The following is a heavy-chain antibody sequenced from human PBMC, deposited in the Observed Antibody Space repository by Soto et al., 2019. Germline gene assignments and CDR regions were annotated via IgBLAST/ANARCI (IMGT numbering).Heavy chain of an antibody. CDR2: IYSAGSA. Sequence: GGSLRLSCAASGFTVSSYYMSWVRQAPGKGLEWVSVIYSAGSADFADSVKGRFTISRDNSKNTLYLQMSSLRAEDTAVYYCARVPRSSYPYFAYGAQGTLVTVSS. CDR1: GFTVSSYY. CDR3: ARVPRSSYPYFAY. J-gene: IGHJ4*02. D-gene: IGHD6-13*01. V-gene: IGHV3-66*01.